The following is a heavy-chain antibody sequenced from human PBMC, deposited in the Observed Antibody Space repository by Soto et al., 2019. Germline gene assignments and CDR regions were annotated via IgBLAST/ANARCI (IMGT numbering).Heavy chain of an antibody. Sequence: GASVKVSCKASGGTFSSYAISWVRQAPGQGLEWMGGIIPIFGTANYAQKFQGRVTITADESTSTAYMELSSLRSEDTAVYYCARAPTEAAARPVVWYYYYGMDVWGQGTTVTVSS. V-gene: IGHV1-69*13. D-gene: IGHD6-6*01. CDR1: GGTFSSYA. J-gene: IGHJ6*02. CDR3: ARAPTEAAARPVVWYYYYGMDV. CDR2: IIPIFGTA.